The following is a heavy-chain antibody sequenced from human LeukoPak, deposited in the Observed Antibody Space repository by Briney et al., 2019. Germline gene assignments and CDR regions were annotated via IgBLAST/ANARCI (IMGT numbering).Heavy chain of an antibody. D-gene: IGHD6-13*01. CDR2: IIPIFGTA. J-gene: IGHJ5*02. Sequence: SVKVSCKASGGTFSSYAISWVRQAPGQGLEWMGGIIPIFGTANYAQKFQGRVTITADESTSTAYMELSSLRSEDTAVYYCARDAAIAAAGTEWFDPRGQGTLVTVSS. CDR1: GGTFSSYA. CDR3: ARDAAIAAAGTEWFDP. V-gene: IGHV1-69*13.